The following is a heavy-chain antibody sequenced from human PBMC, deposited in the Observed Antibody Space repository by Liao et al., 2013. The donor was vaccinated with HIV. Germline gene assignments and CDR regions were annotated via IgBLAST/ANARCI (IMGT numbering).Heavy chain of an antibody. CDR1: GGSINPYY. CDR3: ARDGYGDYFDS. V-gene: IGHV4-4*07. CDR2: IYASGTT. Sequence: QVQLQESGPGLVEPSETLSLTCTVSGGSINPYYWSWLRQPAGKGLEWLGRIYASGTTKYNPSLKSRVSMSVDMSNNEISLKLTSVTAADTAVYYCARDGYGDYFDSWGQGTLVIVSA. J-gene: IGHJ4*02. D-gene: IGHD4/OR15-4a*01.